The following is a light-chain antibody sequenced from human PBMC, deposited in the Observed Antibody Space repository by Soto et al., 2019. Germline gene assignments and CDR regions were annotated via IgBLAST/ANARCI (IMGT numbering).Light chain of an antibody. CDR3: TSYTSSYTYV. V-gene: IGLV2-14*01. CDR2: EVS. J-gene: IGLJ1*01. CDR1: SSDVGAYNY. Sequence: QSALTQPASVSGSPGQSITISCTGTSSDVGAYNYVSWYQQHPGKAPKLIIYEVSNRPSGVSNRFSGSKSGNTASLTLSGLQAEDEADYYCTSYTSSYTYVFGTGTKLTVL.